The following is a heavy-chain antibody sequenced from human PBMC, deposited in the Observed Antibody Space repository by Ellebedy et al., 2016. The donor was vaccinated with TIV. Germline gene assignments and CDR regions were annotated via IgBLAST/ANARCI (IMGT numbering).Heavy chain of an antibody. CDR1: GYTFTSYD. CDR3: ARGSQLESELDY. V-gene: IGHV1-8*01. CDR2: MNPNSGNT. Sequence: ASVKVSCXASGYTFTSYDINWVRQATGQGLEWMGWMNPNSGNTGYAQKFQGRVTMTRNTSISTAYMELSSLRSEDTAVYYCARGSQLESELDYWGQGTLVTVSS. D-gene: IGHD1-1*01. J-gene: IGHJ4*02.